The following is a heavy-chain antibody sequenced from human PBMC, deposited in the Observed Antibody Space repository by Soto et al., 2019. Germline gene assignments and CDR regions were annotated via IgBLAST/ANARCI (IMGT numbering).Heavy chain of an antibody. J-gene: IGHJ6*02. V-gene: IGHV3-33*01. CDR1: GFTFSSYG. CDR2: IWYDGSNK. Sequence: GGSLRLSCAASGFTFSSYGMHWVRQAPGKGLEWVAVIWYDGSNKYYADSVKGRFTISRDNSKNTLYLQMNSLRAEDTAVYYCARGSGSIWYYSYYYGMDVWGQGTTVTVSS. D-gene: IGHD6-13*01. CDR3: ARGSGSIWYYSYYYGMDV.